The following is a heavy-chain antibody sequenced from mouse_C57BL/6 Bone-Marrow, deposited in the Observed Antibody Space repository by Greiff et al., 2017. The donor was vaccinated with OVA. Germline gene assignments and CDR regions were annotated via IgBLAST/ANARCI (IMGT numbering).Heavy chain of an antibody. V-gene: IGHV5-4*01. CDR3: ARERYYAMDY. J-gene: IGHJ4*01. CDR2: ISDGGSYT. CDR1: GFTFSSYA. Sequence: EVKLVESGGGLVKPGGSLKLSCAASGFTFSSYAMSWVRQTPEKRPEWVATISDGGSYTYYPDNVKGRFTISRDNAKNNLYLQMSHLKSEDTAMYYCARERYYAMDYWGQGTSVTVSS.